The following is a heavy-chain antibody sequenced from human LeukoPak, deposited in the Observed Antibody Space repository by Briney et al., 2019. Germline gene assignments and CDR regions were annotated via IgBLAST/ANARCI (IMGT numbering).Heavy chain of an antibody. D-gene: IGHD6-19*01. CDR1: GFTFSSYW. V-gene: IGHV3-7*04. CDR3: AREAVAGTSRGRYYSDY. CDR2: IKLDGSEK. J-gene: IGHJ4*02. Sequence: GGSLTLSCAASGFTFSSYWMSWVRQAPGKGLEWVANIKLDGSEKYYVDSVKGRFTISRDNAKNSLYPQMNSLRAEDTAVYYCAREAVAGTSRGRYYSDYWGQGTLVTVSS.